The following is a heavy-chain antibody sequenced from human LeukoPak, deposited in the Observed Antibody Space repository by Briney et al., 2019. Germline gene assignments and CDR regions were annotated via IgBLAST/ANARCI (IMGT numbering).Heavy chain of an antibody. Sequence: PSETRSLTCTVSGGSISSGGYYWSWIRQHPGKGLEWIGYIYYSGSTYYNPSLKSRVTISVDTSKNQFSLKLSSVTAADTAVYYCPRYRKRAKAAFDIWGQGTMVTVSS. CDR1: GGSISSGGYY. V-gene: IGHV4-31*03. CDR3: PRYRKRAKAAFDI. CDR2: IYYSGST. J-gene: IGHJ3*02.